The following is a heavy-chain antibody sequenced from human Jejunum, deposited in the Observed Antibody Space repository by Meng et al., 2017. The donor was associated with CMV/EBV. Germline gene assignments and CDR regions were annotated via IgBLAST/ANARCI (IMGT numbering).Heavy chain of an antibody. CDR3: ARRFFAFNI. V-gene: IGHV4-61*01. D-gene: IGHD3-3*01. Sequence: TCTVSGGSVSIGSYYWSWLRQPPGKGLEWIGYIYYTGSTDYNPSLKSRVTISRDTSKNQFSLKLSSVTAADTAVYYCARRFFAFNIWGQGTMVTVSS. J-gene: IGHJ3*02. CDR2: IYYTGST. CDR1: GGSVSIGSYY.